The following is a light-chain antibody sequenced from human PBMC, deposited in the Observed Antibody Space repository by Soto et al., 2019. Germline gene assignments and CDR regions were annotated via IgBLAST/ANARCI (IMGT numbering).Light chain of an antibody. CDR1: QSVSSN. J-gene: IGKJ1*01. V-gene: IGKV3-15*01. Sequence: EIVMTQSPATLSVSPGERVTLSCRASQSVSSNLAWYQQKPGQGPRLLIYGASTRATGIPARFSGSGSGTEFTLTISSLQSEDFAVYYCQQYNDWPETFGQGTKVDIK. CDR3: QQYNDWPET. CDR2: GAS.